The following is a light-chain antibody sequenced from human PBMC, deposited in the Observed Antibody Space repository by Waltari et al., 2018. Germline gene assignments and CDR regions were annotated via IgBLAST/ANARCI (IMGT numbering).Light chain of an antibody. V-gene: IGLV2-14*03. J-gene: IGLJ2*01. Sequence: QSALTQPASVSGSPGQSITISCTGTSSDVGRYNYVSWYQQHPGKAPKLMMYDVSYRPSGVSGRVSGAKSGNTASLTISGLQAEDEADYYCSSHSNSGSYVVFGGGTKLTVL. CDR3: SSHSNSGSYVV. CDR1: SSDVGRYNY. CDR2: DVS.